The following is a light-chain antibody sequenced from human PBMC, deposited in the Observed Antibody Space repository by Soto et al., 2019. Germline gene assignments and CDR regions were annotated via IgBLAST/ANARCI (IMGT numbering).Light chain of an antibody. CDR1: QNINNT. CDR3: QKYHDWPIT. J-gene: IGKJ5*01. Sequence: EIVMTHSPSTLSVSPVERATLSFMASQNINNTLAWYVQKPGQAPRLLIYYVSTRATAIPARFSGSGSGTQFTLTISSLQSEDFAIYYCQKYHDWPITFGQGTRLEIK. CDR2: YVS. V-gene: IGKV3-15*01.